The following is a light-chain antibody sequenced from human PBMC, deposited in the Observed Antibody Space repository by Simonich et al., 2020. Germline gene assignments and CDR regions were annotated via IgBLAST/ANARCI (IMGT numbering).Light chain of an antibody. J-gene: IGLJ2*01. CDR1: NSDVGGYNS. Sequence: QSALTQPRSVSGSPGQSVTIPCPGTNSDVGGYNSVSWYQQHPGNAPKLLIYVVSKRPSGVPDRSSGSKSGNTASLTDSGLQAEDEADYYCSSYTSSSTVVFGGGTKLTVL. CDR3: SSYTSSSTVV. CDR2: VVS. V-gene: IGLV2-11*01.